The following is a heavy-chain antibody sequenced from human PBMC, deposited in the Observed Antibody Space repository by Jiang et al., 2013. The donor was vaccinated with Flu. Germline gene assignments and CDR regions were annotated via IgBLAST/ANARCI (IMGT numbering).Heavy chain of an antibody. Sequence: SCAASGFTFSNHGMTWVRQAAGKGLEWVSCISDNGGVAFYANSVKGRFTISRDNSRNTMYLQMNNLRAEDTAVYYCVKEMGTLSGYDDYWGQGTLVAVSS. J-gene: IGHJ4*02. V-gene: IGHV3-23*01. CDR1: GFTFSNHG. CDR2: ISDNGGVA. D-gene: IGHD3-9*01. CDR3: VKEMGTLSGYDDY.